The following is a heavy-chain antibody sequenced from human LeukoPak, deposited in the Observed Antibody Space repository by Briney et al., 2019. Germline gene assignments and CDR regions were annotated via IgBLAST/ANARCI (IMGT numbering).Heavy chain of an antibody. CDR3: ARSLRNWNLYYFDY. D-gene: IGHD1-7*01. J-gene: IGHJ4*02. CDR2: IDWDDDK. Sequence: SGPTLVKPTQTLTLTCTFSGFSLSTGGMCVSWIRQPPGKALEWLALIDWDDDKYYSTSLKTRLTISKDTSKNQVVLTMTNMDPVDTATYYCARSLRNWNLYYFDYWGQGTLVTVSS. V-gene: IGHV2-70*01. CDR1: GFSLSTGGMC.